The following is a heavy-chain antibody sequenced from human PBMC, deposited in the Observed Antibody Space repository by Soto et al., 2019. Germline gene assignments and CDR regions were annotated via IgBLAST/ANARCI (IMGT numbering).Heavy chain of an antibody. D-gene: IGHD2-8*01. Sequence: GGSLRLSCAASGFTFSSYEMNWVRQAPGKGLEWVSYISSSGSTIYYADSVKGRFTISRDNARNSLYLQMNSLRAEDTAVYYCARSNTVYVYYYYGMDVWGQGTTVTVSS. CDR1: GFTFSSYE. CDR2: ISSSGSTI. J-gene: IGHJ6*02. V-gene: IGHV3-48*03. CDR3: ARSNTVYVYYYYGMDV.